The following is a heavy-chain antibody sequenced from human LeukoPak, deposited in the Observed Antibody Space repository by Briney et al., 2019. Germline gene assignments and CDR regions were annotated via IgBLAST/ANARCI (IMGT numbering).Heavy chain of an antibody. Sequence: PGESLKISCKGSGYTFSSYWIGWVRQMPGKGLEWMGIIYPDDSDTRYSPSFQGQVTISADKSISTAYLQWSSLKASDTAMYYCARLANFSKCVCYSNYYFSMDGWGKGTTVTVSS. D-gene: IGHD2-21*01. J-gene: IGHJ6*03. V-gene: IGHV5-51*03. CDR2: IYPDDSDT. CDR1: GYTFSSYW. CDR3: ARLANFSKCVCYSNYYFSMDG.